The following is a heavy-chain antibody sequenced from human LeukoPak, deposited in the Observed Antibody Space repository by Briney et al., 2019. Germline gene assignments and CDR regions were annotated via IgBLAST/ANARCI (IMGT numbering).Heavy chain of an antibody. D-gene: IGHD4-17*01. J-gene: IGHJ4*02. CDR3: ARYDYGDYVFDY. CDR1: GGSFSGYY. Sequence: PSETLSLTCAVYGGSFSGYYWSWIRQPPGKGLEWIGEINHSGSTNYNPSLKSRVTISVDTSKNQFSLKLSSVTAADTAVYYCARYDYGDYVFDYWGQGTLVTVSS. V-gene: IGHV4-34*01. CDR2: INHSGST.